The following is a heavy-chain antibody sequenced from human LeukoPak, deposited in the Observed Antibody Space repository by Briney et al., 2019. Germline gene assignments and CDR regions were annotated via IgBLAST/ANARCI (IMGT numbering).Heavy chain of an antibody. CDR3: ANPWIQLRTPFDY. Sequence: GGSLRLSCAASGFTFSSYAMSWVRQAPGKGLEWVSAISGSGGSTYYADSVKGRFTISRDNSKNTLYLQMNSLRAEDTAVYYCANPWIQLRTPFDYWGQGTLVTVSS. V-gene: IGHV3-23*01. CDR2: ISGSGGST. D-gene: IGHD5-18*01. CDR1: GFTFSSYA. J-gene: IGHJ4*02.